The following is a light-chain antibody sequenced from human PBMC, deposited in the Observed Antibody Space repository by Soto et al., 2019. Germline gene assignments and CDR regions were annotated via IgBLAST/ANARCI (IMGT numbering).Light chain of an antibody. V-gene: IGKV3-11*01. J-gene: IGKJ1*01. Sequence: EIVLTQSPATLSLSPGERATLSCRASQSIGLAIAWYQHKPGQAPRLLIFDASQRATGIPARFRRSGSGTDFTLSISSLEPEDFALYYCQQRTDRPPWTFGQGTKVDIK. CDR1: QSIGLA. CDR3: QQRTDRPPWT. CDR2: DAS.